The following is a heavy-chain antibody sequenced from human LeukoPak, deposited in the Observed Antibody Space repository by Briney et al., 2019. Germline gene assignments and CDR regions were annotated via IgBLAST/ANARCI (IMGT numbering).Heavy chain of an antibody. CDR3: ATPRIAAAGLFDY. CDR1: GGTFSSYA. Sequence: SVKVSCKASGGTFSSYAISWVRQAPGQGLELMGGIIPIFGTANYAQKFQGRVTITTDESTSTAYMELSSLRSEDTAVYYCATPRIAAAGLFDYWGQGTLVTVSS. J-gene: IGHJ4*02. V-gene: IGHV1-69*05. CDR2: IIPIFGTA. D-gene: IGHD6-13*01.